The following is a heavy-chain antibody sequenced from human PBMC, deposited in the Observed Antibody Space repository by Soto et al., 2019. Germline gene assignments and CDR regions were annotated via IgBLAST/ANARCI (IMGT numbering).Heavy chain of an antibody. CDR3: ARGSGKGLLSFGYAYYGMDV. J-gene: IGHJ6*02. Sequence: GASVKVSCKASGYTFTSYGISWVRQAPGQGLEWMGWISAYNGNTNYAQKLQGRVTMTTNTSTSTAYMELSSLRSEDTAVYYCARGSGKGLLSFGYAYYGMDVWGQGTTVTVSS. D-gene: IGHD3-10*01. CDR1: GYTFTSYG. V-gene: IGHV1-18*01. CDR2: ISAYNGNT.